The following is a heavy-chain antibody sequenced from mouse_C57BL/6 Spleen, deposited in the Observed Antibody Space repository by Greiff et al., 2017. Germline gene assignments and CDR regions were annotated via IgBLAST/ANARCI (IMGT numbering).Heavy chain of an antibody. D-gene: IGHD1-1*01. CDR3: ARYGSSSLYYAMDY. J-gene: IGHJ4*01. CDR1: GYTFTSYW. V-gene: IGHV1-64*01. Sequence: QVQLQQPGAELVKPGASVKLSCKASGYTFTSYWMHWVKQRPGQGLEWIGMIHPNSGSTNYNEKFKSKATLTVDKSSSTAYMQLSSLTSEDSAVYYCARYGSSSLYYAMDYWGQGTSVTVSS. CDR2: IHPNSGST.